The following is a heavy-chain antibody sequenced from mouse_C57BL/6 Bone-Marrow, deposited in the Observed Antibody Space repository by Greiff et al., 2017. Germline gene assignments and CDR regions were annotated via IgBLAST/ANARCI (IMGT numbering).Heavy chain of an antibody. Sequence: EVKVVESGGGLVKPGGSLKLSCAASGFTFSDYGMHWDRQAPEKGLEWVAYISSGSSTIYYADTVKGRFTISRDNAKNTLFLQMTSLRSEDTAMYYCARKYAMDYWGQGTSVTVSS. J-gene: IGHJ4*01. CDR1: GFTFSDYG. V-gene: IGHV5-17*01. CDR3: ARKYAMDY. CDR2: ISSGSSTI.